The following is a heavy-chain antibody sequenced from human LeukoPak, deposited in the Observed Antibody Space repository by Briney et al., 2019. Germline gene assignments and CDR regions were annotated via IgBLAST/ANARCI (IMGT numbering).Heavy chain of an antibody. V-gene: IGHV1-3*01. D-gene: IGHD6-6*01. CDR2: INAGNGNT. Sequence: ASVKVSCKASRYTFTSYAMHWVRQAPGQRLEWMGWINAGNGNTKYSQKFQGRVTITRDTSASTAYMELSSLRSEDTAVYYCARGSYGTLSPWGQGTLVTVSS. CDR1: RYTFTSYA. CDR3: ARGSYGTLSP. J-gene: IGHJ5*02.